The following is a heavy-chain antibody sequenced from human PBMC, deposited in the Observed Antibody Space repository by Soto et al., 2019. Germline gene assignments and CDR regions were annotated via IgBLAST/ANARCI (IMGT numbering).Heavy chain of an antibody. V-gene: IGHV1-69*13. CDR2: IIPIFGTA. J-gene: IGHJ4*02. CDR3: ATLRALVAPSVY. CDR1: GGTFSSYA. Sequence: GASVKVSCKASGGTFSSYAISWVRQAPGQGLEWMGGIIPIFGTANYAQKFQGRVTITADESTSTAYMELSSLRSEDTAVYYCATLRALVAPSVYWGQGTLVTVSS. D-gene: IGHD5-12*01.